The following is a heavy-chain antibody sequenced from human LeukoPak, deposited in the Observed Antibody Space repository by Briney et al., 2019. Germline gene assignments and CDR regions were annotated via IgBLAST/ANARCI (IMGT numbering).Heavy chain of an antibody. CDR2: IYYSGST. J-gene: IGHJ6*03. CDR1: GGSISSYY. Sequence: SETLSLTCTVSGGSISSYYWSWIRQPPGQGLEWIGYIYYSGSTNYNPSLKSRVTISVDTSKNQFSLKLSSVTAADTAVYYCARDGGYSYGNGYMDVWGKGTTVTVSS. D-gene: IGHD5-18*01. V-gene: IGHV4-59*01. CDR3: ARDGGYSYGNGYMDV.